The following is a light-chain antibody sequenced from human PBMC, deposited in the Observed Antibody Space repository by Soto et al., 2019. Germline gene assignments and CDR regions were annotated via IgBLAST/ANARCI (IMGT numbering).Light chain of an antibody. CDR2: GAS. Sequence: EIVLTQSPGTLSLSPGERATLSCRASQSVSSSYLAWYQQKPGQAPRLLIYGASSRATGIPDRFSGIGSGTDFTLTISTLEPEDFAVYYCQQYDSSPRFTFGPGTKVDIK. J-gene: IGKJ3*01. CDR1: QSVSSSY. CDR3: QQYDSSPRFT. V-gene: IGKV3-20*01.